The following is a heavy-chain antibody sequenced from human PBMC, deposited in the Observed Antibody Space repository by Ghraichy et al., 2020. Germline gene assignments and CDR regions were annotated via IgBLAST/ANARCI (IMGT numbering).Heavy chain of an antibody. V-gene: IGHV3-21*01. Sequence: GESLNISCAASGFTFSSYSMNWVRQAPGKGLEWVSSISSSSSYIYYADSVKGRFTISRDNAKNSLYLQMNSLRAEDTAVYYCARDSARIHGYSYGYRENWFDPWGQGTLVTVSS. CDR1: GFTFSSYS. CDR3: ARDSARIHGYSYGYRENWFDP. J-gene: IGHJ5*02. D-gene: IGHD5-18*01. CDR2: ISSSSSYI.